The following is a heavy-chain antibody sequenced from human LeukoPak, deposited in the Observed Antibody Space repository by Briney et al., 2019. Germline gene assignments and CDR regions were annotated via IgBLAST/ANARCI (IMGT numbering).Heavy chain of an antibody. CDR2: IYYSGST. D-gene: IGHD2-15*01. J-gene: IGHJ6*03. CDR3: ARVGYSLYYYYMDV. V-gene: IGHV4-39*07. CDR1: GGSISSSSYY. Sequence: PSETLSLTCTVSGGSISSSSYYWGWIRQPPGKGLEWIGSIYYSGSTNYNPSLKSRVTISVDTSKDQFSLKLSSVTAADTAVYYCARVGYSLYYYYMDVWGKGTTVTISS.